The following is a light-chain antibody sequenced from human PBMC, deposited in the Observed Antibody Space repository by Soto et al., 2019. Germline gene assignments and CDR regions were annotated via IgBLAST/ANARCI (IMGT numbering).Light chain of an antibody. J-gene: IGKJ1*01. Sequence: DIQMNQSPSTLSASIGDRVTIPCRASQSISSWLAWYQQKPGKAPKLLIYDASSLESGVPSRFSGSGSGTEFTLTVSSLQPDDFATYYCQQYNSYSWTFGHGTKVDIK. CDR1: QSISSW. CDR3: QQYNSYSWT. V-gene: IGKV1-5*01. CDR2: DAS.